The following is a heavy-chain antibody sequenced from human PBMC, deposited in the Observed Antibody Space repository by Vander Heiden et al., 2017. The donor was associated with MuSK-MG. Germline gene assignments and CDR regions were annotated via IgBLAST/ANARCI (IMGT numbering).Heavy chain of an antibody. CDR1: GFTFSSYG. Sequence: QVQLAESGGGVVQPGRSLRLSCAASGFTFSSYGMHWVRQAPGKGLEWVAVIWYDGSNKYYADSVKGRFTISRDNSKNTLYLQMNSLRAEDTAVYYCARDARADAFDIWGQGTMVTVSS. J-gene: IGHJ3*02. V-gene: IGHV3-33*01. CDR2: IWYDGSNK. CDR3: ARDARADAFDI.